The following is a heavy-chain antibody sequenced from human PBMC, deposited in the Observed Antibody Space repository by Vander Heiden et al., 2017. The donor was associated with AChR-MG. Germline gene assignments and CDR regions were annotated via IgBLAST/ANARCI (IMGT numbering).Heavy chain of an antibody. V-gene: IGHV3-23*01. CDR2: IGGGDDER. J-gene: IGHJ3*02. CDR1: GFTFNTYA. Sequence: EVQLLESGGDLVQTGGSLRLSCAASGFTFNTYAMRWVRQAPGKGLEWVSTIGGGDDERYYAQSVKGRFTVSRDNSKNMLYLQMSGLRAEDTAAYYCAKDRQNGNSVYDALDIWGQGTMVTVSS. CDR3: AKDRQNGNSVYDALDI. D-gene: IGHD1-1*01.